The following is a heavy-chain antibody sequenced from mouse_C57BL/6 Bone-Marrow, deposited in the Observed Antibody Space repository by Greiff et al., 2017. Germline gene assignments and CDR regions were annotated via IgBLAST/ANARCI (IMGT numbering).Heavy chain of an antibody. D-gene: IGHD1-1*02. CDR3: ARRWLWPRYWYFDV. CDR2: IYPGSGST. V-gene: IGHV1-55*01. Sequence: QVQLQQPGAELVKPGASVKMSCKASGYTFTSYWITWVKPRHGQGLEWIGDIYPGSGSTNYNEKFKSKATLTVDPSSSTAYMQRSSLTSEDSAVYDCARRWLWPRYWYFDVWGTGTTVTVSS. J-gene: IGHJ1*03. CDR1: GYTFTSYW.